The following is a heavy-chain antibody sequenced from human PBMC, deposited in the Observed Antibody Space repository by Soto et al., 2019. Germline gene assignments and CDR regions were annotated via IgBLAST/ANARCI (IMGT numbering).Heavy chain of an antibody. D-gene: IGHD1-26*01. V-gene: IGHV1-2*02. Sequence: ASVKVSCKASGYTFTGYYMHWVRQAPGQGLEWMGWINPNSGGTNYAQKFQGRVTMTRDTSISTAYMELSRLRSDDTAVYYCETDPLDASLFDPWGQGTLVTVSS. CDR3: ETDPLDASLFDP. CDR2: INPNSGGT. CDR1: GYTFTGYY. J-gene: IGHJ5*02.